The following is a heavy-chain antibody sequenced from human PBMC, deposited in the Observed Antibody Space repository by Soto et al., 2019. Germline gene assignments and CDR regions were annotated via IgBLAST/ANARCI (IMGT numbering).Heavy chain of an antibody. CDR3: ARGGGNDPFDS. Sequence: SETLSLTCTVSGGSITHGGFSWSWIRQSPGKGLEWIGYIGHLENTYFHPTFKSRLTMSIDRSKNQFSLNLSSVTAADRAVYYCARGGGNDPFDSWGQGVLVTVSS. J-gene: IGHJ4*02. V-gene: IGHV4-30-2*06. D-gene: IGHD5-12*01. CDR1: GGSITHGGFS. CDR2: IGHLENT.